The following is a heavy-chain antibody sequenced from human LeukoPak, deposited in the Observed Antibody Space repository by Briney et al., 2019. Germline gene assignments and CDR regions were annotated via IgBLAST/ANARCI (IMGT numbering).Heavy chain of an antibody. CDR2: INWNGGST. J-gene: IGHJ4*02. CDR3: ARRGATTYYYDSSGYYYFDY. Sequence: PGGSLRLSCAASGFTFSSYAMSWVRQAPGKGLEWVSGINWNGGSTGYADSVKGRFTISRDNAKNSLYLQMNSLRAEDTALYYCARRGATTYYYDSSGYYYFDYWGQGTLVTVSS. D-gene: IGHD3-22*01. V-gene: IGHV3-20*04. CDR1: GFTFSSYA.